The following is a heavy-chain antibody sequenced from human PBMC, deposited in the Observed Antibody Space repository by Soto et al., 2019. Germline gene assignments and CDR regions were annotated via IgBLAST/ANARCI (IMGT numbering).Heavy chain of an antibody. V-gene: IGHV3-30*18. CDR2: ISYGGKNQ. D-gene: IGHD3-22*01. CDR3: AKLMYSFDSSGFSVDY. CDR1: GFTFSSYG. J-gene: IGHJ4*02. Sequence: QARLVESGGGVVQPGRSLRLSCVASGFTFSSYGMQWVRQAPGKGLDWVAFISYGGKNQYYADSVKGRFTISRDDSKSMLYLQMNSLRPEDTAVYYCAKLMYSFDSSGFSVDYWGQGTLATVSS.